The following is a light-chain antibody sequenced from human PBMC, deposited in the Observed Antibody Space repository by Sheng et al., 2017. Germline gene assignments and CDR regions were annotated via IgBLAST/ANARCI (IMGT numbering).Light chain of an antibody. J-gene: IGLJ1*01. CDR3: QAWDSNSYV. CDR2: QND. Sequence: SYELTQPPSVSVSPGQTVKVTCTGDQLGQKYCSWYQQKPGQSPILLLYQNDKRPSGIPERFSGSMSGNIATLTISGTQATDEAAYFCQAWDSNSYVFGRGTQVSVL. V-gene: IGLV3-1*01. CDR1: QLGQKY.